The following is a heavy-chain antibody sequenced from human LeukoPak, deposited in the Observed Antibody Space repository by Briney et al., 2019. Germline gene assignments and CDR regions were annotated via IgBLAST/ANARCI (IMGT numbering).Heavy chain of an antibody. Sequence: GGSLRLSCAASGFTFSSYSMNWVRQAPGKGLEWVSSISSSSSYIYYADSVKGRFTISRDNAKNSLYLQMNSLRAEDTAVYYCASTGYSSSWWGTYYYYYYMDVWGKGTTVTVSS. V-gene: IGHV3-21*01. CDR1: GFTFSSYS. CDR2: ISSSSSYI. D-gene: IGHD6-13*01. CDR3: ASTGYSSSWWGTYYYYYYMDV. J-gene: IGHJ6*03.